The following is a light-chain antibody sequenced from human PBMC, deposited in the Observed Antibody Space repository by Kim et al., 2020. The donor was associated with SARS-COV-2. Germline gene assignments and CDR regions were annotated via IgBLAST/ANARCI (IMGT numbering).Light chain of an antibody. J-gene: IGKJ1*01. CDR2: GAS. V-gene: IGKV3-20*01. Sequence: EIVLTQSPGTPSLSPGERATLSCRASQSVSSSYLAWYQQKPGQAPRLLIYGASSRATGIPDRFSGSGSGTDFTLTISRLEPEDFAVYYCQQYGSSPRTFGQGTKVHIK. CDR1: QSVSSSY. CDR3: QQYGSSPRT.